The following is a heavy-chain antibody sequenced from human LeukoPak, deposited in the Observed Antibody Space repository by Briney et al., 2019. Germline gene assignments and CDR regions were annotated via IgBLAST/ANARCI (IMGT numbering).Heavy chain of an antibody. CDR1: GFTFSNYA. CDR2: ITGSGGNT. CDR3: AKWGDYDVLTGYYVSDY. Sequence: GGSLRLSCVASGFTFSNYAMSWVRQAPGKGLEWVSAITGSGGNTYHADSVKGRFTISRDNSKNTVFLQMNSLRAEDTAVYYCAKWGDYDVLTGYYVSDYWGQGTLVTVSS. V-gene: IGHV3-23*01. J-gene: IGHJ4*02. D-gene: IGHD3-9*01.